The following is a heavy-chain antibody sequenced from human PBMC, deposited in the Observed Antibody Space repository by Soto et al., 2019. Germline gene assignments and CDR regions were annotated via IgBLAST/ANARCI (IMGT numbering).Heavy chain of an antibody. Sequence: GGSLRLSCAASGFTFSSYAMHWVRQAPGKGLEWVAVISYDGSNKYYADSVKGRFTISRDNSKNTLYLQMNSLRAEDTAVYYCARVRVVGATFTSCFDYWGQGTLVTVSS. CDR3: ARVRVVGATFTSCFDY. J-gene: IGHJ4*02. V-gene: IGHV3-30-3*01. D-gene: IGHD1-26*01. CDR2: ISYDGSNK. CDR1: GFTFSSYA.